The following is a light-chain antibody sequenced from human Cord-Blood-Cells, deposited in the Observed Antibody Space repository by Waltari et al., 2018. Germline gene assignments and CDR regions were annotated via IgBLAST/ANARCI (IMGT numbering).Light chain of an antibody. V-gene: IGLV2-14*03. J-gene: IGLJ3*02. CDR2: AVS. CDR1: SSDVGGYNY. CDR3: SSYTSSSTWV. Sequence: QSALTQPASVSGSPGPSITISCTGPSSDVGGYNYVSCYQQHPGKASKLMIYAVSNRPSGVSNRFSGSKSGNTASMTISGLPAEDEADYSCSSYTSSSTWVFGGGTKLTVL.